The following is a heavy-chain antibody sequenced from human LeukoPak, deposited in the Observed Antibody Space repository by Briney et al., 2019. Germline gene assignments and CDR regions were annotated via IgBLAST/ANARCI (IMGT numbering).Heavy chain of an antibody. Sequence: SETLSLTCAVYGGSFSGYYWSWIRQPPGKGLEWIGEINHSGSTNYNPSLKSRVAISVDTSKNQFSLKLSSVTAADTAVYYCARTGLRGARTFDYWGQGTLVTASS. D-gene: IGHD3-10*01. CDR1: GGSFSGYY. V-gene: IGHV4-34*01. CDR2: INHSGST. CDR3: ARTGLRGARTFDY. J-gene: IGHJ4*02.